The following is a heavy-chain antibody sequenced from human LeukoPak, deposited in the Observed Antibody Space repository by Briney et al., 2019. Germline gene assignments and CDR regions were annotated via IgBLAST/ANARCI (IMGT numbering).Heavy chain of an antibody. CDR1: GFTFSSYS. Sequence: GGSLRLSCAASGFTFSSYSMNWVRQAPGKGLEWVSSISSSSGYIYYADSVKGRFTISRDNAKNSLYLQMNSLRAEDTAVYYCARVNSMWGQGTLVTVSS. J-gene: IGHJ4*02. CDR2: ISSSSGYI. V-gene: IGHV3-21*01. CDR3: ARVNSM. D-gene: IGHD3-3*02.